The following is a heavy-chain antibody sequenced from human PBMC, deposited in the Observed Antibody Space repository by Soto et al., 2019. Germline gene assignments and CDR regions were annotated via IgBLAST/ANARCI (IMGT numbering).Heavy chain of an antibody. J-gene: IGHJ5*02. D-gene: IGHD3-22*01. CDR1: GGTFSSYA. CDR2: IIPIFGTA. Sequence: SVKVSCKASGGTFSSYAISWVRQAPGQGLEWMGGIIPIFGTANYAQKFQGRVTITADESTSTAYMELSSLRSEDTAVYYCAKDPRNYYDGSGFSWFDPWGQGPLVTVSS. V-gene: IGHV1-69*13. CDR3: AKDPRNYYDGSGFSWFDP.